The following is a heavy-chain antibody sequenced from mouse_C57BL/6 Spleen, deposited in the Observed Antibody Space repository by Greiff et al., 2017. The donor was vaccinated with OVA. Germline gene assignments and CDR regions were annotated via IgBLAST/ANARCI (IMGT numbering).Heavy chain of an antibody. CDR2: IDPSDSYT. Sequence: QVQLKQSGAELVMPGASVKLSCKASGFTFTSYWMPWVKQRPGQGLEWIGAIDPSDSYTNYNQKFKGKSTLTVDKSSSTAYMQLSSLTSEDSAVYYCARGTTVVDWYFDVWGTGTTVTGSS. CDR3: ARGTTVVDWYFDV. J-gene: IGHJ1*03. D-gene: IGHD1-1*01. CDR1: GFTFTSYW. V-gene: IGHV1-69*01.